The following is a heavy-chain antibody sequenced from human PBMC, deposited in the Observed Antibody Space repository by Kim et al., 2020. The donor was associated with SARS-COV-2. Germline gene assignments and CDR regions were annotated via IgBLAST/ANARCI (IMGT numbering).Heavy chain of an antibody. CDR3: AKAQPLSSGWYVLED. Sequence: GGSLRLSCGASGFTFNNFAISWVRQAPGKGLEWVSTDPGGGGRTFYADSVKGRFTISRDNSKNSVYLQMNSVRAEDTAVYYCAKAQPLSSGWYVLEDWGQPPLATVSA. CDR1: GFTFNNFA. V-gene: IGHV3-23*01. J-gene: IGHJ4*02. CDR2: DPGGGGRT. D-gene: IGHD6-19*01.